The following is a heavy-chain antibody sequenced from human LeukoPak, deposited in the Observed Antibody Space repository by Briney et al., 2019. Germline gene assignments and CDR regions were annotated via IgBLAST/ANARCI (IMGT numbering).Heavy chain of an antibody. CDR3: ASSSSGLPGYYYMDV. V-gene: IGHV4-39*07. CDR1: GGSISSSSYY. D-gene: IGHD6-19*01. Sequence: KPSETLSLTCTVSGGSISSSSYYWGWIRQPPGKGLEWIGSIYYSGSTYYNPSLKGRVTISVDTSKNQFSLKLSSVTAADTAVYYCASSSSGLPGYYYMDVWGKGTTVTVSS. CDR2: IYYSGST. J-gene: IGHJ6*03.